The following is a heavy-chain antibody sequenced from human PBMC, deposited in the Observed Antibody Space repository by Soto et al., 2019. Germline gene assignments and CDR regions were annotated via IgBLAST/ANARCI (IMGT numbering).Heavy chain of an antibody. CDR1: GFTFSNVW. CDR2: IKSKVHGGTT. J-gene: IGHJ4*02. Sequence: GGSLRLSCAASGFTFSNVWMTWVRQPPGKGLEWVGLIKSKVHGGTTDYAASVEDRFTISRDDSKNTLFLQINGLKTEDTAIYYCTTVKNIATGLDYWGQGTLVTVSS. D-gene: IGHD1-1*01. CDR3: TTVKNIATGLDY. V-gene: IGHV3-15*01.